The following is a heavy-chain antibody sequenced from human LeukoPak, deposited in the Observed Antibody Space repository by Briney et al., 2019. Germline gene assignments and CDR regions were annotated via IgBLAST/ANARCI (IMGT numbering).Heavy chain of an antibody. Sequence: GGSLRLSCVASGFTFTNAWMNWVCQAPGKGLEWVGRIKTKSDGGPTDYAAFVEGRFTISRDDSKNTLYLQMNSLKTEDTAVYYCTTGIDYGGGYWGQGTLVTVSS. D-gene: IGHD4/OR15-4a*01. CDR3: TTGIDYGGGY. CDR1: GFTFTNAW. V-gene: IGHV3-15*07. CDR2: IKTKSDGGPT. J-gene: IGHJ4*02.